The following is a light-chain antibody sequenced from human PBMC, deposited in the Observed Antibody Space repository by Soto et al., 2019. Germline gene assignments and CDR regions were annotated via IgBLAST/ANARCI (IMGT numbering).Light chain of an antibody. V-gene: IGKV1-5*01. J-gene: IGKJ1*01. Sequence: DIQMTQSPSTLSASVGDRVTITFWASQSISSWLAWYQQKPGKAPKLLIYDASSLESGVPSRFSGSGSGTEFTLTISSLQPDDFATYYCQQYNSYSETFGQGTKVDNK. CDR1: QSISSW. CDR2: DAS. CDR3: QQYNSYSET.